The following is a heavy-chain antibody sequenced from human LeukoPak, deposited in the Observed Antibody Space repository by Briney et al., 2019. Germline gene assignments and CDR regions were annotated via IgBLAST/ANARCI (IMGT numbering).Heavy chain of an antibody. V-gene: IGHV4-39*01. J-gene: IGHJ4*02. CDR3: AGVLGPAEIFDY. Sequence: SETLSLTCDVSGVSISGTNYYWGWIRQPPGMGLEWIGSIHYRLPTFYNPLLKSRVTISVDTSKNQISLRLRSVTAADTAVYYCAGVLGPAEIFDYWGQETLVTVSS. D-gene: IGHD2-8*02. CDR2: IHYRLPT. CDR1: GVSISGTNYY.